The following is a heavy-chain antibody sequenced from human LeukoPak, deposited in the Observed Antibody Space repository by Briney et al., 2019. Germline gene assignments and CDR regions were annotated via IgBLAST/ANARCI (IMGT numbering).Heavy chain of an antibody. D-gene: IGHD1-26*01. CDR1: GFTINNLG. J-gene: IGHJ4*02. Sequence: GGSLRLSCVASGFTINNLGMHWVRQAPGKGLEWVSLILYDGSKEYYSDSVKGRFTISRDNSKNTVYLQMNSLRIEDTAVYYCVCAKDVGDYNFDSWGQGALVTVSS. V-gene: IGHV3-30*02. CDR2: ILYDGSKE. CDR3: VCAKDVGDYNFDS.